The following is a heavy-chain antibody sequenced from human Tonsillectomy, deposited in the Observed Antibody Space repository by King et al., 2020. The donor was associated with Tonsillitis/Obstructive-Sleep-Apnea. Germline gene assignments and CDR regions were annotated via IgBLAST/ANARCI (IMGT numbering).Heavy chain of an antibody. Sequence: QLQESGPGLMKPSGTLSLTCAVSGGSISSSNWWTWVRQPPGKGLEWIGEIYHSGSTNYYPSLKSRVTISVDKSKNQFSLKLTSVTAADTAVYYCASPLPLQLDRARGGYYLDVWGTGTTVTVSS. CDR3: ASPLPLQLDRARGGYYLDV. CDR1: GGSISSSNW. CDR2: IYHSGST. V-gene: IGHV4-4*02. D-gene: IGHD1-1*01. J-gene: IGHJ6*03.